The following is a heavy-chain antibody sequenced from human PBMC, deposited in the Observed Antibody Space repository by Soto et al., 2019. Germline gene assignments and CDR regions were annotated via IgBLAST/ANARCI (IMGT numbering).Heavy chain of an antibody. J-gene: IGHJ5*02. V-gene: IGHV1-8*02. CDR1: GYTFTTYD. CDR2: MNPNSGNT. CDR3: VRNLNGFDP. Sequence: QLQLVQSGAEVKKPGASVKVSCTTSGYTFTTYDINWVRQATGQGFEWMGWMNPNSGNTGYAQKFQGRVTMTRDTSISTAYMELSSLRSEDTAVYYCVRNLNGFDPWGQGTLVTVSS.